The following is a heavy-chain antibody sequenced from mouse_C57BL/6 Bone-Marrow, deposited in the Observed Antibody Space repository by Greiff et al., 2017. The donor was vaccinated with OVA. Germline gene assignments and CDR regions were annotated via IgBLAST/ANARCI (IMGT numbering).Heavy chain of an antibody. V-gene: IGHV5-4*03. D-gene: IGHD1-1*02. J-gene: IGHJ2*01. Sequence: DVMLVESGGGLVKPGGSLKLSCAASGFTFSSYAMSWVRQTPEKRLEWVATISDGGSYTYYPANVQGRFTISRDNAKNNLYLQMSHLKSEDTAMYYGARAGIWSYYFDYGGQGTTLTVSS. CDR2: ISDGGSYT. CDR3: ARAGIWSYYFDY. CDR1: GFTFSSYA.